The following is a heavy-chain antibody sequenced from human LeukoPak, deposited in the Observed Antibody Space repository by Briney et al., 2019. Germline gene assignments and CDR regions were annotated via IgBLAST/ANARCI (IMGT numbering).Heavy chain of an antibody. J-gene: IGHJ5*02. V-gene: IGHV3-21*01. D-gene: IGHD2-15*01. CDR2: ISSSSSYI. Sequence: GGSLRLSCAASGFTFSSYSMNWVRQAPGKGLEWVSSISSSSSYIYYADSVKGRFTISRDNAKNSLYLQMNSLRAEDTAVYYCARVDHVVAATHPWGQGTLVTVSS. CDR1: GFTFSSYS. CDR3: ARVDHVVAATHP.